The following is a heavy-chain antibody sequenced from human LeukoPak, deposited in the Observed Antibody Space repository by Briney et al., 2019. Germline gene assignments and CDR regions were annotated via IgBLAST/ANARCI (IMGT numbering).Heavy chain of an antibody. Sequence: AGSLRLSCAASGFTFSNYSMNWVRQAPRKGLDWVSSISSSSSYIYYADSVKGRFTISRDNAKNSLYLQMNSLRAEDTAVYYCATVNCGGDCYSPSYFDYWGQGALVTVSS. D-gene: IGHD2-21*02. V-gene: IGHV3-21*01. J-gene: IGHJ4*02. CDR2: ISSSSSYI. CDR3: ATVNCGGDCYSPSYFDY. CDR1: GFTFSNYS.